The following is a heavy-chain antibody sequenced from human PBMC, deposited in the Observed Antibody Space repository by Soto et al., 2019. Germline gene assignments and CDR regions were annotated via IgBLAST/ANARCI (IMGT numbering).Heavy chain of an antibody. J-gene: IGHJ6*02. CDR1: GFTFSSYA. CDR2: MNEDGGTT. V-gene: IGHV3-74*01. CDR3: ASDLSGRADV. Sequence: LRLSCSASGFTFSSYAMHWVRQAPGKGLVWVSRMNEDGGTTDYADSVKGRFTISRDNAKNTLYLQMNSLRVEDTAVYYCASDLSGRADVWGQGTTVTVSS. D-gene: IGHD3-10*01.